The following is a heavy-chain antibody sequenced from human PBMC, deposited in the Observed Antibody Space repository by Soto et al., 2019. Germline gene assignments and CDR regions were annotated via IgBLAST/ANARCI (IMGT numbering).Heavy chain of an antibody. CDR1: GGSICSKKW. CDR2: IYHSGST. J-gene: IGHJ6*02. D-gene: IGHD2-2*01. CDR3: ARDDHIVVVPTSLGAMDV. V-gene: IGHV4-4*02. Sequence: SDTLALGSAVYGGSICSKKWGSWVRQPPGKGLEWIGEIYHSGSTNYNPSLKSRVTISLDKSKNQFSLKLTSVTAADSAVYYCARDDHIVVVPTSLGAMDVWGQGTTVTVSS.